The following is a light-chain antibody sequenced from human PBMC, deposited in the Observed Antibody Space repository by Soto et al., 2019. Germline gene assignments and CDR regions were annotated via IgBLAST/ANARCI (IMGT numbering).Light chain of an antibody. V-gene: IGKV1-39*01. Sequence: DIQMTQSPSSLSASVGDRVTITCRASQSISNYLNWYQQNPGKAPKLLIYAASSLQSGVPSRFSGSGSGTHFTLTISSLQPEDFANYYCQQSYGTPRFGQGTKVDIK. CDR3: QQSYGTPR. CDR1: QSISNY. J-gene: IGKJ1*01. CDR2: AAS.